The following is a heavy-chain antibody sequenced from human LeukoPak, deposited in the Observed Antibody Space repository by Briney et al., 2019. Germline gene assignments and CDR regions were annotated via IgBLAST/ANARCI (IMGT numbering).Heavy chain of an antibody. CDR1: AFTFSTYA. CDR3: ANAVCTTSSCSGFYGMDV. J-gene: IGHJ6*02. Sequence: PEGSLRLSCAASAFTFSTYAMNWVRQAPGKGLEWVSSISSGGGTTYYADSVKGRFTISRDNSKNTLYLQMNSLRPEDTAMYYCANAVCTTSSCSGFYGMDVWGQGTTVAVSS. CDR2: ISSGGGTT. V-gene: IGHV3-23*01. D-gene: IGHD2-2*01.